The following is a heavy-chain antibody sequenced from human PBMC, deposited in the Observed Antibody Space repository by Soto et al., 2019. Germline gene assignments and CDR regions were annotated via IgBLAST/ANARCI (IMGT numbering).Heavy chain of an antibody. D-gene: IGHD1-26*01. Sequence: EVQLLEAGGGLVQPGGSLRLSCAASGFTFSSYAMSWVRQAPGKGLEWVSTISASGGSTYYADSVKGRFTICRDNSKNPLYLEVYSLRAEDQTVCYCTTESWEGYGMEACGKGTTV. CDR1: GFTFSSYA. V-gene: IGHV3-23*01. J-gene: IGHJ6*04. CDR2: ISASGGST. CDR3: TTESWEGYGMEA.